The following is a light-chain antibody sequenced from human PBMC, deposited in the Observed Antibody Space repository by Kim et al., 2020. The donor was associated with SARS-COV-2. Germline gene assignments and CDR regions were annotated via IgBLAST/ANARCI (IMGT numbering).Light chain of an antibody. V-gene: IGLV2-14*03. CDR1: SSDVGGNNY. J-gene: IGLJ2*01. Sequence: GQSNTISCPGFSSDVGGNNYVSWYQQHPGKAPKLMIYNVNERPSGVSNRFSGSKSGNTASLTISGLQAEDEAEYFCCSFASRRSLVFGGGTQLTVL. CDR2: NVN. CDR3: CSFASRRSLV.